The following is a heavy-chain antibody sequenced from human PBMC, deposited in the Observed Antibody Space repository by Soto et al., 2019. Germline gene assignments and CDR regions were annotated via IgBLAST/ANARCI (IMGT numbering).Heavy chain of an antibody. J-gene: IGHJ4*02. Sequence: GLSLGLSCAASGFTVSRYSMDWVLHVPGKGLEWVSVISWNSAYIGHADSVKGLFTISRDNAKNSVSLQMNSLRTEDTALYYCASTYSGYEDFDYWGQGTLVTVSS. CDR3: ASTYSGYEDFDY. CDR2: ISWNSAYI. V-gene: IGHV3-9*01. CDR1: GFTVSRYS. D-gene: IGHD5-12*01.